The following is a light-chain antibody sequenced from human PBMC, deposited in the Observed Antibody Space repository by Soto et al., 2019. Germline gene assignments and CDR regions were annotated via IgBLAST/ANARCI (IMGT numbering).Light chain of an antibody. CDR2: EGS. J-gene: IGLJ2*01. CDR1: SSDVGSYNL. V-gene: IGLV2-23*01. CDR3: CSYEGSNNSVV. Sequence: QSALTQPASVSGSPGQSITISCTGTSSDVGSYNLVSWYQQHPGKAPKLMIYEGSKRPSGVSNRFSGSKSGNTASLTISGLQAEDEADYYCCSYEGSNNSVVFGGGTKVTVL.